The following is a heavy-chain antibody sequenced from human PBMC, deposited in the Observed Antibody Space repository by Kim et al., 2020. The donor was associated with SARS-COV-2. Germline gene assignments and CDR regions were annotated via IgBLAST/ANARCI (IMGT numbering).Heavy chain of an antibody. Sequence: ASVKVSCKDSGDTLLELSMHWVRQAPGKGLEWMGSFNPEDGETGHAQRFQGRVTMTGDTSTDTAYMELSSLTSEDTAMNCCATDVLNAGSFPPRVYFDYW. CDR3: ATDVLNAGSFPPRVYFDY. V-gene: IGHV1-24*01. D-gene: IGHD1-26*01. CDR2: FNPEDGET. J-gene: IGHJ4*01. CDR1: GDTLLELS.